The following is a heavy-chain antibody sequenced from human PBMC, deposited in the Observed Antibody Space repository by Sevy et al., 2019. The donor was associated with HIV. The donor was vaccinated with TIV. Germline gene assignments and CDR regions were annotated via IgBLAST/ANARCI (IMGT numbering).Heavy chain of an antibody. CDR2: MSPYNGNK. D-gene: IGHD2-2*01. J-gene: IGHJ4*02. V-gene: IGHV1-18*01. Sequence: ASVKVSCKASGYTFTTYNIVWVRQAPGQGLERLAWMSPYNGNKNYTQRVQGRVTMTTDTFTDTAFLELRSLKFDDTAVYYCSRRSSSWYDYWGQGTPVTVSS. CDR3: SRRSSSWYDY. CDR1: GYTFTTYN.